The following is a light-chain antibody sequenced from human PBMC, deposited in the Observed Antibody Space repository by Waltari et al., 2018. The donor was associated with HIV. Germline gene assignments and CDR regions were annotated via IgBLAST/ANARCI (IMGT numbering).Light chain of an antibody. J-gene: IGLJ2*01. CDR2: EGT. Sequence: QSALTQPASVSGSPGQSITISCTGTSSDVGSYNLVSWYRQHPGKAPTRMIYEGTKRPSGVSNRFSGSKSGNTASLTISGLQAEDEADYYCCSYASLVIFGGGTKLTVL. V-gene: IGLV2-23*01. CDR3: CSYASLVI. CDR1: SSDVGSYNL.